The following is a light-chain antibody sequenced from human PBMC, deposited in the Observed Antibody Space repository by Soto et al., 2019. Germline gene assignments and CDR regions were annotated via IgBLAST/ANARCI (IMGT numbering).Light chain of an antibody. J-gene: IGKJ4*01. CDR3: QQRSNWPPLT. V-gene: IGKV3-15*01. Sequence: EIVMTQSPATLSVSPGERATLSCRASQSVSSNLAWYQQKPGQAPRLLIYATSTRATGVPARFSGSRSGPEFTLTINSLQSEDFAIYYCQQRSNWPPLTFGGGTKVDIK. CDR2: ATS. CDR1: QSVSSN.